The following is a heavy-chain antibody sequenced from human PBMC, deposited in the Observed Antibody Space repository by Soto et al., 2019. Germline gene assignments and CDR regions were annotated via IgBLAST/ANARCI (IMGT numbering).Heavy chain of an antibody. CDR1: GFTFSSYA. V-gene: IGHV3-30-3*01. CDR3: ARQGVGEQLVLGGGTFDI. J-gene: IGHJ3*02. CDR2: ISYDGSNK. Sequence: GGSLRLSCAASGFTFSSYAMHWVRQAPGKGLEWVAVISYDGSNKYYADSVKSRFTISRDNSKNTLYLQMNSLRAEDTAVYYCARQGVGEQLVLGGGTFDIRGQGTMVTVSS. D-gene: IGHD6-6*01.